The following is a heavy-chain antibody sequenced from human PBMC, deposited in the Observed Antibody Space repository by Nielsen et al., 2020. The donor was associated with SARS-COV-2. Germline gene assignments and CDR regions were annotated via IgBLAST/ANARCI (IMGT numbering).Heavy chain of an antibody. D-gene: IGHD6-19*01. CDR1: GGSISSGSYY. Sequence: SETLPLTCTVSGGSISSGSYYWSWIRQPAGKGLEWIGRIYTSGSTNYNPSLKSRVTVSVDTSKNQFSLKLSSVTAADTAVYYCARGKAVAVYYYGMDVWGQGTTVTVSS. CDR3: ARGKAVAVYYYGMDV. V-gene: IGHV4-61*02. CDR2: IYTSGST. J-gene: IGHJ6*02.